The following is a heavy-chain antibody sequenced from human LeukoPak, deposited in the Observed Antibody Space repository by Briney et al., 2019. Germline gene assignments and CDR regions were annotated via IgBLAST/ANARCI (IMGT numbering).Heavy chain of an antibody. V-gene: IGHV3-21*01. CDR1: GFTFSSYS. CDR2: ISSSSSYI. J-gene: IGHJ4*02. CDR3: ARDTLDIVATIAFDY. Sequence: PGGSLRLSCAASGFTFSSYSMNWVRQAPGKGLEWVSSISSSSSYIYYADSVKGRFTISRDNAKNSLYLQMNSLRAEDTAVYYCARDTLDIVATIAFDYWGQGTLVTVSS. D-gene: IGHD5-12*01.